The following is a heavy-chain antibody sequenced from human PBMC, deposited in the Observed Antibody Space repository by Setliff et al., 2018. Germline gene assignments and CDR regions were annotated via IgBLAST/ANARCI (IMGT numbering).Heavy chain of an antibody. J-gene: IGHJ3*02. V-gene: IGHV1-46*03. CDR1: GYTLSKYY. Sequence: ASVKVSCKASGYTLSKYYMHWVRQAPGQGLEWMGIISPSGGLTKYAQKFQGRVTMTSDTSTNTVYLEVSSLRSEGTAVYFCARDRFYNSWSGTSITAPHDAFDIWGQGTMVTVSS. CDR2: ISPSGGLT. CDR3: ARDRFYNSWSGTSITAPHDAFDI. D-gene: IGHD3-3*01.